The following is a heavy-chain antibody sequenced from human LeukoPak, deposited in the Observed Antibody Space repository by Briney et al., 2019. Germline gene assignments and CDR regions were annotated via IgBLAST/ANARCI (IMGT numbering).Heavy chain of an antibody. CDR3: ARGVAVATWFAP. CDR1: GASISSYY. CDR2: VYYSGTT. V-gene: IGHV4-59*01. D-gene: IGHD6-19*01. J-gene: IGHJ5*02. Sequence: SETLSLTCTVSGASISSYYWNWIRQPPGKGLEWIGYVYYSGTTNYNPSLKSRVSMSLDTSKSQFSLKLTSVTAADTAVYYCARGVAVATWFAPWGQGTLVTVST.